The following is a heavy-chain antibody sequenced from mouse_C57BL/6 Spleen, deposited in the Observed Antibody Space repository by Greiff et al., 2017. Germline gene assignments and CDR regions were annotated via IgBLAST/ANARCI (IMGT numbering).Heavy chain of an antibody. CDR2: ISDGGSYT. CDR1: GFTFSSYA. J-gene: IGHJ2*01. V-gene: IGHV5-4*03. Sequence: EVKLQESGGGLVKPGGSLKLSCAASGFTFSSYAMSWVRQTPEKRLEWVATISDGGSYTYYPDNVKGRFTISRDNAKNNLYLQMSHLKSEDTAMYYCARVPDGYYDYWGQGTTLTVSS. CDR3: ARVPDGYYDY. D-gene: IGHD2-3*01.